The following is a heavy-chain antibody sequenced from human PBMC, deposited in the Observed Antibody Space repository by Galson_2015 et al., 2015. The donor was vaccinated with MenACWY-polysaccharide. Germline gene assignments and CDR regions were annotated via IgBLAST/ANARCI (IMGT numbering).Heavy chain of an antibody. CDR3: ARDRTYTHYLDY. J-gene: IGHJ4*02. Sequence: SLRLSCAASGFTFSSYGMHWVRQAPGKGLEWVAVIWSDVRNEYYADSVKGRFTVSRDNSKNTLYLQMNSLRTEDAAVYYCARDRTYTHYLDYWGQGTLVTVSS. CDR2: IWSDVRNE. D-gene: IGHD1-1*01. CDR1: GFTFSSYG. V-gene: IGHV3-33*01.